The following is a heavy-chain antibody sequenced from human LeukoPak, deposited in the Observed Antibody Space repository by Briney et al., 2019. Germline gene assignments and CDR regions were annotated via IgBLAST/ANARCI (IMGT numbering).Heavy chain of an antibody. D-gene: IGHD5-24*01. CDR1: GFTFSSYA. CDR3: ASDASRWLHGEFAFDI. CDR2: ISYDGSNK. Sequence: GGSLRLSCAASGFTFSSYAMHWVRQAPGKGLEWVAVISYDGSNKYYADSVKGRFTISRDNSKNTLYLQMNSLRAEDTAVYYCASDASRWLHGEFAFDIWGQGTMVTVSS. J-gene: IGHJ3*02. V-gene: IGHV3-30-3*01.